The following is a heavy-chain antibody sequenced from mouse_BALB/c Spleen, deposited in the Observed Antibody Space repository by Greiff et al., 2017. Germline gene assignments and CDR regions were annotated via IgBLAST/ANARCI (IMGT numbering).Heavy chain of an antibody. J-gene: IGHJ2*01. CDR3: TRRYCSPDY. Sequence: LVKTGASVKISCMASGYLFTGYYIHWVKQSHGKSLEWIGYISRYNGATSYNQKFKGKATFTVDTSSSTAYMQFNSLTSEDSAVYYCTRRYCSPDYWDEGTTLTIST. CDR2: ISRYNGAT. CDR1: GYLFTGYY. D-gene: IGHD6-1*01. V-gene: IGHV1S34*01.